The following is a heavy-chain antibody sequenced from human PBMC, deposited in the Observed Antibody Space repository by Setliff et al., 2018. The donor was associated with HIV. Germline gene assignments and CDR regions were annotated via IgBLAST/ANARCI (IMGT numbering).Heavy chain of an antibody. Sequence: PSETLSLTCAVSGGSISRYHWTWIRPPAGKGLEWIGRIYSRGSTNYNPSLKSRVSMSVDTSKNQFSLKVNSVTAADTAVYYCARDFDYGSDPGFFDPWGQGTLVTVSS. V-gene: IGHV4-4*07. J-gene: IGHJ5*02. CDR2: IYSRGST. CDR1: GGSISRYH. CDR3: ARDFDYGSDPGFFDP. D-gene: IGHD3-10*01.